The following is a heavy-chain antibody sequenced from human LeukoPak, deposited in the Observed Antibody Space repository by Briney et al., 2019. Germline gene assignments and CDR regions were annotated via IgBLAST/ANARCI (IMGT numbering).Heavy chain of an antibody. CDR2: ISYDGSNK. CDR3: ARDDGCSSTSCYATRFFYYYYYGMDV. D-gene: IGHD2-2*01. V-gene: IGHV3-30-3*01. CDR1: GFTFSSYA. Sequence: GGSLRLSCAASGFTFSSYAMHWVRQAPGKGLEWVAVISYDGSNKYYADSMKGRFTISRDNSKNTPYLQMNSLRAEDTAVYYCARDDGCSSTSCYATRFFYYYYYGMDVWGQGTTVTVSS. J-gene: IGHJ6*02.